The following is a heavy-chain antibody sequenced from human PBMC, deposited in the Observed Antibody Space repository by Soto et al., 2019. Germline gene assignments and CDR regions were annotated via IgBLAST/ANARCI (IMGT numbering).Heavy chain of an antibody. D-gene: IGHD6-19*01. CDR2: IYHTGTA. V-gene: IGHV4-39*01. J-gene: IGHJ4*02. CDR3: VDMRGQWLPRD. CDR1: GGSIGGSDYY. Sequence: SETLSLTCTVSGGSIGGSDYYWAWIRQPPGKGLEWIGTIYHTGTAYYNPSLKSRVILSVDTSKNQFSLNLFSASATDTATYYCVDMRGQWLPRDWGQGILVTV.